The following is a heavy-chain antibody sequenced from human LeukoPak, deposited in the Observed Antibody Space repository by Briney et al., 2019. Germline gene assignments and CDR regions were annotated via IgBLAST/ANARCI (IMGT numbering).Heavy chain of an antibody. J-gene: IGHJ5*02. CDR1: GGSISSGSYY. Sequence: PPETLSLTCTVSGGSISSGSYYWSWIRQPAGKGLEWIGRIYTSGSTNYNPSLKSRVTISVDTSKNQFSLKLSSVTAADTAVYYCARALLWFGELYNGGNWFDPWGQGTLVTVSS. CDR2: IYTSGST. D-gene: IGHD3-10*01. V-gene: IGHV4-61*02. CDR3: ARALLWFGELYNGGNWFDP.